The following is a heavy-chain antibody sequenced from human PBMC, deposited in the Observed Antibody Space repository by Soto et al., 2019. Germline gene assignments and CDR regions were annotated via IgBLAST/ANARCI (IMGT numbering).Heavy chain of an antibody. CDR2: IYYSGST. Sequence: SETLSLTCTVSGGSLSSYYWSWIRQPPGKGLEWIGYIYYSGSTNYNPSLKSRVTISVDTSKNQFSLKLSSVTAADTAVYYCARLKVCSGGSCYSSDFDYWGQGTLVNVSS. CDR3: ARLKVCSGGSCYSSDFDY. J-gene: IGHJ4*02. CDR1: GGSLSSYY. D-gene: IGHD2-15*01. V-gene: IGHV4-59*08.